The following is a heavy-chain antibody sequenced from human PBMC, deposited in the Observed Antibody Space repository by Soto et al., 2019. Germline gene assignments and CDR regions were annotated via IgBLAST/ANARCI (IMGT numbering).Heavy chain of an antibody. V-gene: IGHV3-23*04. CDR1: GYTCSIYA. D-gene: IGHD5-12*01. J-gene: IGHJ3*01. CDR3: AMSAGYGGAFDV. CDR2: ITNNGDTT. Sequence: EKQLVESGGALAQPGGSLRLSCVGSGYTCSIYALTWVRQAPGKGLEWVSLITNNGDTTFFGDSVKGRFSISRDNSKNTLYLQLENLRAEDTAVYFCAMSAGYGGAFDVCGQGTMVAVSS.